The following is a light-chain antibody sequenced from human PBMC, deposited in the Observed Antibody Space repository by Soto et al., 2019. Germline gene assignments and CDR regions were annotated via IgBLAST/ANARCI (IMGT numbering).Light chain of an antibody. V-gene: IGLV2-14*03. CDR2: DVS. J-gene: IGLJ1*01. Sequence: QSVLTQPPSASGAPGQRVTISCSGSTSNIGTNYVYWYQQHPGKAPKLIIYDVSNRPSGIPNRFSGSKSGNTASLTISGLQAEDAAYYYCNSYTRSSRYVFGTGTKVTVL. CDR3: NSYTRSSRYV. CDR1: TSNIGTNY.